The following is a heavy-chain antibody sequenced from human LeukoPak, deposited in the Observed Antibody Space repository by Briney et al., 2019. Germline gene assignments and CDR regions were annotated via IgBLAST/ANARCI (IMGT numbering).Heavy chain of an antibody. Sequence: KPSQTLSLTCTVSGGSISSGGYYWSWIRPHPGKGLEWIGYIYFSGSTYYNPSLKSRVTISVDASKNQFSLKLSSVTAADTAVDYCVGYSNYGFYYWGQGTLVTVSS. J-gene: IGHJ4*02. CDR1: GGSISSGGYY. CDR3: VGYSNYGFYY. D-gene: IGHD4-11*01. V-gene: IGHV4-31*03. CDR2: IYFSGST.